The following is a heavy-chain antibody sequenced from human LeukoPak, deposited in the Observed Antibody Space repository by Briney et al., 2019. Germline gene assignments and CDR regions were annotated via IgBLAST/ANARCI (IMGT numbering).Heavy chain of an antibody. CDR1: GFSFRNYW. CDR2: IKEDGNEK. V-gene: IGHV3-7*01. Sequence: GGSLRLSCAASGFSFRNYWMTWVRQAPGKGLEWVANIKEDGNEKYYVDSVKGRFTISRDNAKNSLYLQMNSLRAEDTAVYYCAPPPSDGMDVWGQGTTVTVSS. J-gene: IGHJ6*02. CDR3: APPPSDGMDV.